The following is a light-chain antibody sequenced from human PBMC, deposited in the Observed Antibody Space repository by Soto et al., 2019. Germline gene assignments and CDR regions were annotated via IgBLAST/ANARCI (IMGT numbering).Light chain of an antibody. CDR3: QQRRSGPPIT. CDR2: DAS. J-gene: IGKJ4*01. V-gene: IGKV3-11*01. Sequence: EIVLTQPSATLSVSRGGRATLSCRASQSVSINLAWYQQKPGQAPRLLIYDASNRPTGIPARFTGSGSGTDFNLTISSLEPEHFAVYYRQQRRSGPPITFGGGTKVDNK. CDR1: QSVSIN.